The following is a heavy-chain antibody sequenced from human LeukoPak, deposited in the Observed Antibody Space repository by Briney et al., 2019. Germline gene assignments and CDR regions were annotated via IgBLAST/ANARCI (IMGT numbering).Heavy chain of an antibody. J-gene: IGHJ4*02. D-gene: IGHD2-15*01. CDR2: ISYDGSNK. CDR3: ARADPYCSGGSCSSFAH. V-gene: IGHV3-30-3*01. CDR1: GFTFSSYA. Sequence: PGGSLRLSCAASGFTFSSYAMHWVRQAPGKGLEWVAVISYDGSNKYYADSVKGRFTISRDNSKNTLYLQMNSLRAEDTAVYYCARADPYCSGGSCSSFAHWGQGTLVTVSS.